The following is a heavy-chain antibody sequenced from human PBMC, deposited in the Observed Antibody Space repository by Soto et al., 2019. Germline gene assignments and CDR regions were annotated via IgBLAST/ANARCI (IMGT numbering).Heavy chain of an antibody. V-gene: IGHV5-51*01. CDR2: IYPDDSDI. Sequence: GESLKMACKCSGYIFSFYWIGWVRQMPGKGRELMAIIYPDDSDIRYSPSFESHVTISADKSTSTAFLQCRSLKASDTAMYYCATAYVYDFENSNYYRDAFDIWGQGTLVTVSS. D-gene: IGHD3-22*01. CDR1: GYIFSFYW. J-gene: IGHJ3*02. CDR3: ATAYVYDFENSNYYRDAFDI.